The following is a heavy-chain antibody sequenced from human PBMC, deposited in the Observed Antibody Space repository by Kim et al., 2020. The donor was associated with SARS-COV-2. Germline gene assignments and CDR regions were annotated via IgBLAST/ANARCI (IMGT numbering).Heavy chain of an antibody. CDR1: GFTFSSYS. CDR3: ARDFGGYNSVYFDS. D-gene: IGHD5-12*01. J-gene: IGHJ4*02. CDR2: ISSSSSYI. V-gene: IGHV3-21*01. Sequence: GGYLRLSCAASGFTFSSYSMNWVRQAPGKGLEWVSSISSSSSYIYYADSVKGRFTISRDNAKNSLYLQMNSLRAEDTAVYYCARDFGGYNSVYFDSWGQGTLVTVSS.